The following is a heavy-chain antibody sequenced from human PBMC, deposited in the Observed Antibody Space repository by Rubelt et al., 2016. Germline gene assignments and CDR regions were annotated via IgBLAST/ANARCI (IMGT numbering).Heavy chain of an antibody. J-gene: IGHJ2*01. CDR3: ARDCSSTSCYGWYFDL. D-gene: IGHD2-2*01. V-gene: IGHV4-31*03. CDR2: IYYSGST. CDR1: GGSLSSSSYY. Sequence: QLQLQESGPGLVKPSETLSLTCTVSGGSLSSSSYYWGWIRQPPGKGLEWIGYIYYSGSTYYNPSLQSRVTISVDTSKNQFSLKLSSVTDADTAVYYCARDCSSTSCYGWYFDLWGRGTLVTVSS.